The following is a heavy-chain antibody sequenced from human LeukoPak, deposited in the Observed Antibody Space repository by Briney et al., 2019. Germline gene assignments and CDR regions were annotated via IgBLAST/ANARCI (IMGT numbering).Heavy chain of an antibody. Sequence: GGSLRLSCAASGFTFDDYGMSWVRQAPGKGLEWVSGINWNGGNTGYADSVKGRFTISRDNAKSSLYLQMNSLRAEDTALYYCARAYSGYENYYYYCYVDVWGKGTTVTVSS. CDR3: ARAYSGYENYYYYCYVDV. CDR1: GFTFDDYG. CDR2: INWNGGNT. V-gene: IGHV3-20*04. D-gene: IGHD5-12*01. J-gene: IGHJ6*03.